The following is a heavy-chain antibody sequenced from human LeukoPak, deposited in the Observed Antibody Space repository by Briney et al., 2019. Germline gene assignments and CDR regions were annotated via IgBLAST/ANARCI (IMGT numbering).Heavy chain of an antibody. CDR2: IYYSGST. CDR1: GGSISSSSYY. J-gene: IGHJ4*02. CDR3: ARGPWLLRHFDY. Sequence: SETLSLTCTVSGGSISSSSYYWGWIRQPPGKGLEWIGSIYYSGSTYYNPSLKSRVTISVDTSKNQFSLKLSSVTAADTAVYYCARGPWLLRHFDYWGQGTLVTVSS. D-gene: IGHD1-26*01. V-gene: IGHV4-39*07.